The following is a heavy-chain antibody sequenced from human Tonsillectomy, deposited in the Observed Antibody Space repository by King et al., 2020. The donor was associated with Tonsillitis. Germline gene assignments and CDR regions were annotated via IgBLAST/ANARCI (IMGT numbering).Heavy chain of an antibody. V-gene: IGHV1-18*04. J-gene: IGHJ6*02. CDR1: GYTFSSYG. D-gene: IGHD2-15*01. Sequence: QLVQSGAEVKKPGASVKVSCKASGYTFSSYGISWVRQAPGQGLEWMGWISAYNGNTKYAQKVEGRVTMTTDTSTSTAYMELRSLRSDDTAVYYCASNDPNCRGGGCYLLARYFYSYGMDVWGQGTTVTVSS. CDR2: ISAYNGNT. CDR3: ASNDPNCRGGGCYLLARYFYSYGMDV.